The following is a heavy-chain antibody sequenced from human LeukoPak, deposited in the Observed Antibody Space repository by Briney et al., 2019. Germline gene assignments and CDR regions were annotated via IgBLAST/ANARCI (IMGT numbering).Heavy chain of an antibody. Sequence: GGSLRLSCAASGFSFSSYWMNWVRQAPGKGLEWVANIKQDGSESNYVGSVKGRFTISRDNAKNSLYLQMNSLRAEDTAVYYCAKDSYSKGDYWGQGTLVTVSS. V-gene: IGHV3-7*05. CDR3: AKDSYSKGDY. CDR1: GFSFSSYW. CDR2: IKQDGSES. D-gene: IGHD4-11*01. J-gene: IGHJ4*02.